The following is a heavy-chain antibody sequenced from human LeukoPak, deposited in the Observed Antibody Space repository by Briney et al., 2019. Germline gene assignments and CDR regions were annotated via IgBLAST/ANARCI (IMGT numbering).Heavy chain of an antibody. CDR1: GGSISSYY. CDR2: IYYSGST. Sequence: SETLSLTCTVSGGSISSYYWSWIRQPPGKGLEWMGYIYYSGSTNYNPSLKSRVTISVDTSKNQFSLKLGSMTAADTAVYYCARGRGYYQDYWGQGTLVTVSS. D-gene: IGHD3-22*01. CDR3: ARGRGYYQDY. J-gene: IGHJ4*02. V-gene: IGHV4-59*12.